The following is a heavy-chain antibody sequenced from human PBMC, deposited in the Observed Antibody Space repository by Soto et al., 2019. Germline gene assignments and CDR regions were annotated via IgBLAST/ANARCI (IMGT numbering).Heavy chain of an antibody. V-gene: IGHV3-30-3*02. CDR2: ISYDGRNT. D-gene: IGHD1-26*01. CDR3: ANAPSRYSANYWRPPDY. CDR1: QLAFSNYA. J-gene: IGHJ4*02. Sequence: GGSLRLSCVAPQLAFSNYAMHWVRQAPGKGLEWVAFISYDGRNTFLADSVKGRFTISRDNSKNTLYLQMNSLRAEDTALYFSANAPSRYSANYWRPPDYWGQGTLVTVSS.